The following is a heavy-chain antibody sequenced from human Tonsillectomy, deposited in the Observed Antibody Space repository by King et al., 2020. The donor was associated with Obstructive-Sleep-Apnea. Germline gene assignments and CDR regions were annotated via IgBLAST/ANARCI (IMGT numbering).Heavy chain of an antibody. CDR2: IDSGGST. CDR1: DFSVSSNY. J-gene: IGHJ4*02. CDR3: ARDVQIAARGN. V-gene: IGHV3-66*01. D-gene: IGHD6-6*01. Sequence: VQLVESGGGLVQPGGSLRLSWAASDFSVSSNYGSWVRQAPGKGLEWVSVIDSGGSTYYADSVKGRFTISRDNSKNTLYLQMDSLRAEDTAVYYCARDVQIAARGNWGQGTLVTVSS.